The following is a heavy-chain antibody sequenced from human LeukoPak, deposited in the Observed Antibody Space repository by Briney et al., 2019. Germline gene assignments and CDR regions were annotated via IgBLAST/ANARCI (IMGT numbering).Heavy chain of an antibody. D-gene: IGHD6-19*01. J-gene: IGHJ4*02. V-gene: IGHV3-11*04. Sequence: KPGGSLRLSCAASGFTFSDYYMSWIRQAPGKGLEWVSYISSSGTTIFYADSVKGRFTVSRDNAKNSLSLQMNSLRAEDTAVYYCATSTTWPPGWDYWGQGTLVTVSS. CDR3: ATSTTWPPGWDY. CDR1: GFTFSDYY. CDR2: ISSSGTTI.